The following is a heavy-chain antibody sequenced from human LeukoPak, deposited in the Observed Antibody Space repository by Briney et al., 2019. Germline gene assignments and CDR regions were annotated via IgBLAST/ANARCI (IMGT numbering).Heavy chain of an antibody. CDR2: ISGSGGST. Sequence: GGSLRLSCAASGFTFSSYAMSWVRQAPGKGLEWVSAISGSGGSTYHADSVKGRFTISRDNSKNTLYLQMNSLRAEDTAVYYCAKDKRVIAVAGHFDYWGQGTLVTVSS. CDR3: AKDKRVIAVAGHFDY. D-gene: IGHD6-19*01. CDR1: GFTFSSYA. V-gene: IGHV3-23*01. J-gene: IGHJ4*02.